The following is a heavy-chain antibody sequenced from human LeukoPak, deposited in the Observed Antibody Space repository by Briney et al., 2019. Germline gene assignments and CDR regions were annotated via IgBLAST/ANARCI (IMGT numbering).Heavy chain of an antibody. D-gene: IGHD6-19*01. CDR2: ISYDGSNK. Sequence: GGSLRLSCTASGFTFSSSAMPWVRLAPDKGLEWVAVISYDGSNKYYADSVKGRFTISRDNSKNTLYLQMNSLRADDTAVYYCARDRDSSGWYEGFDYWGQGTLVTVSS. CDR3: ARDRDSSGWYEGFDY. V-gene: IGHV3-30-3*01. CDR1: GFTFSSSA. J-gene: IGHJ4*02.